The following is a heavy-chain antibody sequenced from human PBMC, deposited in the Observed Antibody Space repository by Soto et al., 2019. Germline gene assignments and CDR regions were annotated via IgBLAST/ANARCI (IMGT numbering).Heavy chain of an antibody. CDR2: ISGSGGST. CDR1: GFTFSSYA. D-gene: IGHD3-22*01. J-gene: IGHJ2*01. CDR3: AKTVVVITRYFDL. Sequence: EVQLLESGGGLVQPGGSLRLSGAASGFTFSSYAMSWVRQAPGKGLEWVSAISGSGGSTYYADSVKGRFTISRDNSKNTLDLQMNSLRAEATAVYYCAKTVVVITRYFDLWCRGTLVTVSS. V-gene: IGHV3-23*01.